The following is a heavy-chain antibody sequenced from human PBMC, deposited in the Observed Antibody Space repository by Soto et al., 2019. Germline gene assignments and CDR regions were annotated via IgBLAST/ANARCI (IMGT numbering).Heavy chain of an antibody. D-gene: IGHD2-2*01. J-gene: IGHJ4*02. CDR1: GFSLSTTAEG. V-gene: IGHV2-5*02. CDR2: IYWDEDE. Sequence: QITLKESGPTLVKPTQPLTLTCTFSGFSLSTTAEGVGWIRQPPGKALEWLALIYWDEDERYSPSLKSRLTITKDTSKNQVVLTMTNVDPVDTATYYCAHGSCSSADCYPNPYLDYWGQGILVTVSS. CDR3: AHGSCSSADCYPNPYLDY.